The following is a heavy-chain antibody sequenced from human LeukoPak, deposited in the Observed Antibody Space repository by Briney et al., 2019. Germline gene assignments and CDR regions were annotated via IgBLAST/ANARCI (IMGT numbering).Heavy chain of an antibody. Sequence: GALRLSCAASGFTFSSYGMHWVRQAPGKGLEWVAVIWYDGSNKYYADSVKGRFTISRDNSKNTLYLQMNSLRAEDTAVYYCARAIAARPEPDYWGQGTLVTVSS. V-gene: IGHV3-33*01. J-gene: IGHJ4*02. CDR3: ARAIAARPEPDY. CDR2: IWYDGSNK. CDR1: GFTFSSYG. D-gene: IGHD6-6*01.